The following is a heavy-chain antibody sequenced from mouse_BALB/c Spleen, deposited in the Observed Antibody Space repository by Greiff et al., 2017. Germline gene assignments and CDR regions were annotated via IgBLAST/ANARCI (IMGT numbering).Heavy chain of an antibody. CDR1: GYSITSDYA. CDR3: ARSDGYYGDY. D-gene: IGHD2-3*01. Sequence: EVKLMESGPGLVKPSQSLSLTCTVTGYSITSDYAWNWIRQFPGNKLEWMGYISYSGSTSYNPSLKSRISITRDTSKNQFFLQLNSVTTEDTATYYCARSDGYYGDYWGQGTSVTVSS. V-gene: IGHV3-2*02. J-gene: IGHJ4*01. CDR2: ISYSGST.